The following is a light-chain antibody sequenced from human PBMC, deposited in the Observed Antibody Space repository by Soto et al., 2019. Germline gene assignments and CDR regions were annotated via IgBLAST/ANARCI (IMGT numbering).Light chain of an antibody. CDR2: DAS. V-gene: IGKV3-15*01. CDR1: QSVRSN. J-gene: IGKJ5*01. CDR3: KQYDNWPRT. Sequence: EIVLTQSPATLSVSPGERATLSCRASQSVRSNLAWYQQKPGQPHRLLIYDASTRATRIPSRFSGSGSGTEFTLTISSLKSEDFAVYYCKQYDNWPRTFGQGTRLEIK.